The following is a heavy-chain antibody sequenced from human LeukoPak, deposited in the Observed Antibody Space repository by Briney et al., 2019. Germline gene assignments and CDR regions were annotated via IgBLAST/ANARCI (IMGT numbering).Heavy chain of an antibody. D-gene: IGHD6-19*01. V-gene: IGHV4-59*01. CDR2: IYYSGST. CDR1: GGSMNKYY. Sequence: SETLSLTCTVSGGSMNKYYWNWIRQPPGKGLEWIGYIYYSGSTNYNPSLKSRVTISVDTSKNQFSLKLSSVTAADTAVYYCARGIAVAGWAYFDYWGQGTLVTVSS. J-gene: IGHJ4*02. CDR3: ARGIAVAGWAYFDY.